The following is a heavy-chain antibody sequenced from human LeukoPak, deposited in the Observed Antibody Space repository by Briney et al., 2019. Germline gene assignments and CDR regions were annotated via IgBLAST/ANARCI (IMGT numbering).Heavy chain of an antibody. CDR2: IYYSGST. D-gene: IGHD3-22*01. V-gene: IGHV4-59*01. J-gene: IGHJ3*02. CDR1: GGSISSYY. CDR3: ARVYYYDSSGYYSDAFDI. Sequence: SETLSLTCTVSGGSISSYYWSWIRQPPGKGLEWIGYIYYSGSTNYNPSLKSRVTISVDTSKNQFSLKLSSGTAADTAVYYCARVYYYDSSGYYSDAFDIWGQGTMVTVSS.